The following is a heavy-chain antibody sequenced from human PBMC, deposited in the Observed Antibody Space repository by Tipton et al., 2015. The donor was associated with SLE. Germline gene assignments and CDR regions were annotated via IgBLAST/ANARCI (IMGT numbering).Heavy chain of an antibody. CDR1: GGSIISSSYS. Sequence: TLSLTCTVSGGSIISSSYSWGWIRQPPRKGLEWIGYIYYSGGTNYNPSLMSRVTISVDTSKNQFTLKLNSLTTADTAVYYCVRFAGGYCMYDLGQGTMVSVS. CDR2: IYYSGGT. V-gene: IGHV4-61*05. J-gene: IGHJ6*02. CDR3: VRFAGGYCMYD.